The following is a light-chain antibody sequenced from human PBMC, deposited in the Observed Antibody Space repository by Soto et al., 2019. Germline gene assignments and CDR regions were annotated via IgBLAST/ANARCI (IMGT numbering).Light chain of an antibody. CDR1: NIGDKS. J-gene: IGLJ2*01. V-gene: IGLV3-21*02. CDR3: KVWDTGSDPVV. Sequence: SYELTQPPSVSVAPGQTARITCGGINIGDKSVHWYQQRPGQAPVLLVYDDSDRPSGISERFTGSNSGNTATLAISRLDAGDEAHYPCKVWDTGSDPVVFGGGTKVTV. CDR2: DDS.